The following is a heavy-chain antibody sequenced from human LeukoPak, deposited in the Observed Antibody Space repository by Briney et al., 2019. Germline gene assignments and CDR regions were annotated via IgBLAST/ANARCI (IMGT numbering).Heavy chain of an antibody. D-gene: IGHD2-2*01. J-gene: IGHJ4*02. CDR1: GGSISSSNW. Sequence: SETLSLTCAVSGGSISSSNWWSWIRQPPGKGLEWIGEINHSGSTNYNPSLKSRVTISVDTSKNQFSLKLSSVTAADTAVYYCARGASPYWGQGTLVTVSS. CDR3: ARGASPY. CDR2: INHSGST. V-gene: IGHV4-4*02.